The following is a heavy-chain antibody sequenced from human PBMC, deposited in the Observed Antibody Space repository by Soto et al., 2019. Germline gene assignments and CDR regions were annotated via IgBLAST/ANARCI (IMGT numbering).Heavy chain of an antibody. J-gene: IGHJ4*02. V-gene: IGHV3-23*01. CDR2: ISGTGGST. D-gene: IGHD1-20*01. CDR3: AKDLYNWNPTGPDH. CDR1: GFTFSFYV. Sequence: EVQLLESGGGSVQTGGSLRLSCAASGFTFSFYVMTWVRQAPGKGLEWVSSISGTGGSTYYAESVKGRFTISRDNSKNTLYLQMSSLRAEDTALYYCAKDLYNWNPTGPDHWGQGTLVTVSS.